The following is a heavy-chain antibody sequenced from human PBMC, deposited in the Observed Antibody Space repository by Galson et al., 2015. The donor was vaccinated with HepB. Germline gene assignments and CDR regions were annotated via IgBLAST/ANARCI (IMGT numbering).Heavy chain of an antibody. CDR2: ISPDGSTT. CDR1: GFTFSAHN. D-gene: IGHD3-9*01. J-gene: IGHJ4*02. Sequence: SLRLSCAASGFTFSAHNMHWVRQAPVKGLEWLAIISPDGSTTIYADSVKGQFTISRDNSKNSLFLQVDGLRPEDTAMYYRARDFGWNFDLWGQGTLVTVSS. V-gene: IGHV3-30-3*01. CDR3: ARDFGWNFDL.